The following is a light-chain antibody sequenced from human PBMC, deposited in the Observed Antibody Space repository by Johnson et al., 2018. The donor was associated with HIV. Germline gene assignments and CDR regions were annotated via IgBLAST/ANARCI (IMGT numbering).Light chain of an antibody. CDR3: GTWDGGLSIYV. J-gene: IGLJ1*01. CDR1: SSNIGNNY. V-gene: IGLV1-51*01. CDR2: DND. Sequence: QSVLTQPPSVSAAPGQKVTISCSGSSSNIGNNYVSWYQQLPGTAPKLLIYDNDKRPSGIPDRFSASKSDTSATLGITGLQTGDEANYYSGTWDGGLSIYVFGTGTKVTGL.